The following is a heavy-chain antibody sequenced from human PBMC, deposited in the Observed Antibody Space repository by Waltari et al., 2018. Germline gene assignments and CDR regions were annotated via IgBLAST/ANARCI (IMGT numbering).Heavy chain of an antibody. V-gene: IGHV4-59*01. J-gene: IGHJ4*02. Sequence: LTCTVSGGSISSYYWSWIRQPPGKGLEWIGYIYYSGSTNYNPSLKSRVTISVDTSKNQFSLKLSSVTAADTAVYYCARTGRGYSYGLGYWGQGTLVTVSS. D-gene: IGHD5-18*01. CDR1: GGSISSYY. CDR2: IYYSGST. CDR3: ARTGRGYSYGLGY.